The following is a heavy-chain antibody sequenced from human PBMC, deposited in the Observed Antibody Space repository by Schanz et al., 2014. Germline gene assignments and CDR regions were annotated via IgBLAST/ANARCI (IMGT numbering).Heavy chain of an antibody. CDR1: GYAFSDYG. Sequence: QVQLEQSGAEVKKPGASVKVSCKTSGYAFSDYGITWVRQAPGQGLQWMGWISPYTGNTNYAQTLQGRITLTTDTATSTAYMERRSLRSDDTAVYYCARDRRRYCSTASCLHDNWFDPWGQGTLVIVSS. V-gene: IGHV1-18*01. J-gene: IGHJ5*02. CDR2: ISPYTGNT. D-gene: IGHD2-2*01. CDR3: ARDRRRYCSTASCLHDNWFDP.